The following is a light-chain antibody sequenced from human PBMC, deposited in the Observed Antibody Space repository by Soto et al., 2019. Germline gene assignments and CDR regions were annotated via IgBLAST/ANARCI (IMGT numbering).Light chain of an antibody. CDR2: GAS. Sequence: EIVLTQSPGTLSLSPGERATLSCRASQSVSSSYLAWYQQKPGQAPRLLIYGASSRATGIPDGFSGSGSGTDYTLTISRLEPEDFAVYYCQQNGSSFTFGGGTKVELK. CDR3: QQNGSSFT. CDR1: QSVSSSY. J-gene: IGKJ4*01. V-gene: IGKV3-20*01.